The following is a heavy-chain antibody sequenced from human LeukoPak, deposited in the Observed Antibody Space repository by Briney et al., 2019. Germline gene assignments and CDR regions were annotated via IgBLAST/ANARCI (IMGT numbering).Heavy chain of an antibody. CDR2: IFYSGST. D-gene: IGHD1-26*01. Sequence: PSETLSLTRTVSGDSISSYYWSWIPQPPGEGLQWIGYIFYSGSTNYNASLRSRVAISVDTSKNQFSLRLTSVTSADTAVYYCAGRSARYFDHWGQGALVTVSS. CDR3: AGRSARYFDH. J-gene: IGHJ4*02. V-gene: IGHV4-59*01. CDR1: GDSISSYY.